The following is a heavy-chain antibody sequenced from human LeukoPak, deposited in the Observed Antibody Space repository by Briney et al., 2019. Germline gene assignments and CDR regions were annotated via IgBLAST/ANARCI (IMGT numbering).Heavy chain of an antibody. Sequence: GGSLRLSCAASGFTFSSYWMSWVRQAPGKGLEWVANIKQEGSEKYYVDSVKGRFTISRDNAKNSLYLQMNSMRAEDTAVYYCARDVTTMIVVVTMDAFDIWGQGTMVTVSS. J-gene: IGHJ3*02. V-gene: IGHV3-7*01. D-gene: IGHD3-22*01. CDR1: GFTFSSYW. CDR2: IKQEGSEK. CDR3: ARDVTTMIVVVTMDAFDI.